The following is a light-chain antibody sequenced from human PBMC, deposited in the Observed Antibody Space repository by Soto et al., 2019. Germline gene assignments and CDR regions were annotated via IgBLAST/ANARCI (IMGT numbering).Light chain of an antibody. CDR3: SSYTSSSTGV. J-gene: IGLJ3*02. V-gene: IGLV2-14*01. Sequence: QSALTQPASVSGSPGQSITISCTGTSSDVGGYNHVSWYQHHPGEAPKLMIYEVSDRPSGISNRFSGSKSGNTASLTISGLQAEDEADYYCSSYTSSSTGVFGGGTKLTVL. CDR1: SSDVGGYNH. CDR2: EVS.